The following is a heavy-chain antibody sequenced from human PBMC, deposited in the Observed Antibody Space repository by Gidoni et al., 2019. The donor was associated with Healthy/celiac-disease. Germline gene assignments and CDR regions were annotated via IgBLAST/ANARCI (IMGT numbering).Heavy chain of an antibody. J-gene: IGHJ4*02. CDR2: IKSKTDGGTT. Sequence: AASGFTFSNAWMNWVRQAPGKGLEWVGRIKSKTDGGTTDYAAPVKGRFTISRDDSKNTLYLQMNSLKTEDKAVYYCTTGLVLAVAGTLQDYWGQGTLVTVSS. V-gene: IGHV3-15*07. CDR3: TTGLVLAVAGTLQDY. D-gene: IGHD6-19*01. CDR1: GFTFSNAW.